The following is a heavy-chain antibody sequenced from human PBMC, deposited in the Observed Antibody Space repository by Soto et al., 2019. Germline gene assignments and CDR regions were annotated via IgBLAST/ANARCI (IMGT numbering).Heavy chain of an antibody. Sequence: QVQLVQSGAEVKKPGSSVKVSCKASGGTVSSYAISWVRQAPGQGLEWMGGIIPIFGTANYAQKFQGRVTITADESTSTAYMELSSLRSEDTAVYYCARVIARHYYDSRKVLSGMDVWGQGTTVTVSS. CDR2: IIPIFGTA. CDR1: GGTVSSYA. J-gene: IGHJ6*02. CDR3: ARVIARHYYDSRKVLSGMDV. V-gene: IGHV1-69*01. D-gene: IGHD3-22*01.